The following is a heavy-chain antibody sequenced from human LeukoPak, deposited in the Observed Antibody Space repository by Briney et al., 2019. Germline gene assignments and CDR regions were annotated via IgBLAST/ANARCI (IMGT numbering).Heavy chain of an antibody. CDR3: ARDAYYDSSGKNAFDI. Sequence: GGSLRLSCAASGFTVSSNYMSWVPQAPGKGLEWVSVIYSGGSTYYADSVKGRFTISRHNSKNTLYLQMNSLRAEDTAVYYCARDAYYDSSGKNAFDIWGQGTMVTVSS. V-gene: IGHV3-53*04. D-gene: IGHD3-22*01. J-gene: IGHJ3*02. CDR2: IYSGGST. CDR1: GFTVSSNY.